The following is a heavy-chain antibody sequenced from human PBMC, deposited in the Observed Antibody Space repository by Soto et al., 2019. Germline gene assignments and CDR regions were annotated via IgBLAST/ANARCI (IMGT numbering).Heavy chain of an antibody. CDR1: VCSMSSSSYC. J-gene: IGHJ5*01. CDR3: ARRYSSGYTNWFDS. Sequence: TLSLTWSVCVCSMSSSSYCWGWIRQPPGKGLEWIGSIYYSGSTYYNPSRKSRVTISVDTSKNQFSLKLRSVTAADTAVYYCARRYSSGYTNWFDSWGQGTLVTVSS. V-gene: IGHV4-39*01. D-gene: IGHD6-19*01. CDR2: IYYSGST.